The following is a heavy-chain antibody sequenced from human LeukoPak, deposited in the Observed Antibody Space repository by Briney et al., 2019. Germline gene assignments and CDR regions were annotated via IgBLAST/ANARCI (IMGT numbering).Heavy chain of an antibody. Sequence: ASVKVSCKSYGSIFNVYYMHWVRQVPGQGLEWMGWISPDGGVINYAQKFQGRVTLTRDSATTTDYMELSRLTSDDTAVYYCARENWYYDHWGQGTLVTVSS. CDR1: GSIFNVYY. J-gene: IGHJ4*02. V-gene: IGHV1-2*02. CDR3: ARENWYYDH. CDR2: ISPDGGVI.